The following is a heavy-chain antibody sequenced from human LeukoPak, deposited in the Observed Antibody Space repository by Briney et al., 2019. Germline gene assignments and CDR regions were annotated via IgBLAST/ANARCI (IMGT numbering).Heavy chain of an antibody. J-gene: IGHJ4*02. Sequence: ASVKVSCKASVYTFTSYGISSVRQAPGRRLERMGWISADNGNTNFPQKLQGRITMTTDTSTSTAYMSLRRLRLDHTPVYYCARDTETAYDYGDIWIKNYFDYWGQGTLVTVSS. CDR1: VYTFTSYG. CDR2: ISADNGNT. D-gene: IGHD4-17*01. CDR3: ARDTETAYDYGDIWIKNYFDY. V-gene: IGHV1-18*01.